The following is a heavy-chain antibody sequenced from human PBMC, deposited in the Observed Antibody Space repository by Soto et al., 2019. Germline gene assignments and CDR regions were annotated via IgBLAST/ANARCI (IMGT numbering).Heavy chain of an antibody. Sequence: SETLSLTCAVYGWSFSGYYWSWIRQPPGKGLEWIGEINHSGSTNYNPSLKSRVTISVDTSKNQFSLKLSSVTAADTAVYYCARSGILTGYYPQRYWGQGTLVTVSS. CDR2: INHSGST. V-gene: IGHV4-34*01. J-gene: IGHJ4*02. CDR1: GWSFSGYY. D-gene: IGHD3-9*01. CDR3: ARSGILTGYYPQRY.